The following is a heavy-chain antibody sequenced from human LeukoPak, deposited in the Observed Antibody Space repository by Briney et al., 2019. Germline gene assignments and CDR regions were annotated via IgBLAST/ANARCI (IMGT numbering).Heavy chain of an antibody. Sequence: PGGSLRLSCAASGFTFSSYAMSWVRQAPGKGLEWVSAISGSGGSTYYADSVKGRFTISRDNSKNTLYLQMNSLRAEDTAVYYCAKVEGAVYYYDSSGYYDYWGQGTLVTVSS. CDR2: ISGSGGST. D-gene: IGHD3-22*01. CDR3: AKVEGAVYYYDSSGYYDY. V-gene: IGHV3-23*01. CDR1: GFTFSSYA. J-gene: IGHJ4*02.